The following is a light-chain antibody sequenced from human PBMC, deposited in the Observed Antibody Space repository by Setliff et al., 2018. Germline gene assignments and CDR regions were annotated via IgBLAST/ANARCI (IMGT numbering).Light chain of an antibody. CDR2: DVN. CDR3: SSYTSRTTLDV. Sequence: QSVLTQPASVSGSPGQSITISCTGSSSDIGAYDYVSWYQRHPGKAPKLMIYDVNNRPSGVSNRFSGSKSGNTASLTISGLQAEDEADYYCSSYTSRTTLDVFGTGTKV. J-gene: IGLJ1*01. CDR1: SSDIGAYDY. V-gene: IGLV2-14*03.